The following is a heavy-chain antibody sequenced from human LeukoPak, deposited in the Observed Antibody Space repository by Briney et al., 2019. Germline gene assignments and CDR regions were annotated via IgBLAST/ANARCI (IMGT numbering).Heavy chain of an antibody. D-gene: IGHD2-2*01. J-gene: IGHJ4*02. V-gene: IGHV3-33*01. CDR3: ARDLSSCTPGY. Sequence: GRSLRLSCAASGFSFSSYGMHWVRQAPGKGLEWVAVIWSDGSNKDYADSVKGRFTISRDESKNTLYLQMNSLRAEDTALYYCARDLSSCTPGYWGQGTVVTVSS. CDR2: IWSDGSNK. CDR1: GFSFSSYG.